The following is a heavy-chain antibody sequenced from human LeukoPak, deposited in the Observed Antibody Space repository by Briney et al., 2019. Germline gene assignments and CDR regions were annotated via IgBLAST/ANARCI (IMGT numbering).Heavy chain of an antibody. J-gene: IGHJ6*02. V-gene: IGHV4-38-2*02. CDR1: GYFLSDGYY. CDR3: ARDGYYYGSGSYYNAPYYYYGMDV. Sequence: SETLSLTCTVSGYFLSDGYYWGWIRQPPGKGLEWIGSIYYSGSTYYNPSLKSRVTISIDTSKNQFSLKLSSVTAADTAVYYCARDGYYYGSGSYYNAPYYYYGMDVWGQGTTVTVSS. D-gene: IGHD3-10*01. CDR2: IYYSGST.